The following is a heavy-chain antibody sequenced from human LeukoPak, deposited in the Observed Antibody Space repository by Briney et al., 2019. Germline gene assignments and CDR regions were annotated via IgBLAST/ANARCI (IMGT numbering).Heavy chain of an antibody. CDR1: GFTVSSNS. Sequence: PGGSLRLSCTVSGFTVSSNSMSWVRQAPGKGLEWVSTFSGSGGGTYYADSVKGRFTISRDNSKNTLYLQMNSLRAEDTAVYYCAKDRTFIAVAGHDYWGQGTLVTVSS. V-gene: IGHV3-23*01. CDR2: FSGSGGGT. CDR3: AKDRTFIAVAGHDY. J-gene: IGHJ4*02. D-gene: IGHD6-19*01.